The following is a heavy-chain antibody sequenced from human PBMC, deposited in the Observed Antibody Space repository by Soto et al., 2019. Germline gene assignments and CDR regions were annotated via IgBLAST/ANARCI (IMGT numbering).Heavy chain of an antibody. J-gene: IGHJ5*02. CDR2: ISAYNGNT. D-gene: IGHD2-2*01. Sequence: ASVKVSCKASGYTFTSYGISWVRQAPGQGLEWMGWISAYNGNTNYAQKLQGRVTMTTDTSTSTAYTELRSLRSDDTAVYYCARVRDCSSTSCYRNWFDPWGQGTLVTVAS. V-gene: IGHV1-18*01. CDR1: GYTFTSYG. CDR3: ARVRDCSSTSCYRNWFDP.